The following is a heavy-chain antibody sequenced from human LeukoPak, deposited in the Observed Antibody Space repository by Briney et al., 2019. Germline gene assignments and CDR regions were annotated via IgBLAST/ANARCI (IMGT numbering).Heavy chain of an antibody. CDR2: IYYSGST. J-gene: IGHJ5*02. CDR1: GGSISSYY. V-gene: IGHV4-59*01. D-gene: IGHD5-24*01. CDR3: ARGGRWLQLNWFDP. Sequence: SETLSLTCTVSGGSISSYYWSWIRQPPGKGLEWIGNIYYSGSTNYNPSLKSRVTISVDTSKNQFSLKLSSVTAADTAVYYCARGGRWLQLNWFDPWGQGTLVTVSS.